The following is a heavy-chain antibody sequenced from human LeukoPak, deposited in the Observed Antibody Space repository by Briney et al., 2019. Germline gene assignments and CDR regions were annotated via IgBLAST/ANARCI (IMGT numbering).Heavy chain of an antibody. CDR2: IHYSGRT. CDR3: ARPPGFSTSFWD. J-gene: IGHJ4*02. V-gene: IGHV4-39*01. CDR1: GGSINGTSYY. D-gene: IGHD2-2*01. Sequence: SETLSLTCTVSGGSINGTSYYWGWIRQPPGKGPEWIGSIHYSGRTYYKPSLKSRVTISVDTSKNQFSLKLTSVTSADTAVYYCARPPGFSTSFWDWGQGTLVTVSS.